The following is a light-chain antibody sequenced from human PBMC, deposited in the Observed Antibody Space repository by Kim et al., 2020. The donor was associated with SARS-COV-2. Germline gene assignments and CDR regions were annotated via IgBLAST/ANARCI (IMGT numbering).Light chain of an antibody. CDR1: QSVSSSY. J-gene: IGKJ2*01. V-gene: IGKV3-20*01. CDR2: GAS. CDR3: QQYGSSPAT. Sequence: SPGERATLSCRASQSVSSSYLAWYQQKPGQAPRLLIYGASSRATGIPDRFSGSGSGTDFTLTISRLEPEDFAVYYCQQYGSSPATFGQGTKLEI.